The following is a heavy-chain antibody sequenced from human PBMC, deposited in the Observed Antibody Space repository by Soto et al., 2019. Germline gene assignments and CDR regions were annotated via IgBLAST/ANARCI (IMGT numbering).Heavy chain of an antibody. V-gene: IGHV1-3*01. CDR1: GYTFTSYA. CDR3: AREEYDFWSGPDY. D-gene: IGHD3-3*01. Sequence: ASVKLSCKASGYTFTSYAMHCVRQAPGQRLEWMGWINAGNGNTKYSQKFQGRVTITRDTSASTAYMELSSLRSEDTAVYYCAREEYDFWSGPDYWGQGTLVTVSS. CDR2: INAGNGNT. J-gene: IGHJ4*02.